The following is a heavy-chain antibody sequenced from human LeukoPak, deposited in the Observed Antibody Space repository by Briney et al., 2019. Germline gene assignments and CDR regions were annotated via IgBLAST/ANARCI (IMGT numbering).Heavy chain of an antibody. Sequence: PGGSLRLSCAASGFTVSTNYMSWVRQAPGKGLEWVSGISGSGGSTYYADSVKGRFTISRDNSKNTLYLQLNSLRAEDTAVYYCAKDPHARIVAAVLRWGQGTLVTVSS. D-gene: IGHD6-13*01. CDR2: ISGSGGST. V-gene: IGHV3-23*01. J-gene: IGHJ4*02. CDR1: GFTVSTNY. CDR3: AKDPHARIVAAVLR.